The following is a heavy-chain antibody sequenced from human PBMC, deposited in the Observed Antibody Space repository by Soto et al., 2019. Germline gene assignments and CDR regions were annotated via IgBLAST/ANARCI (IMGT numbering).Heavy chain of an antibody. V-gene: IGHV1-69*13. CDR1: GGTFSSYA. CDR3: ASPTTVPHYYYGMDV. Sequence: SVKVSCKASGGTFSSYAISWVRQALGQGLEWMGGIIPIFGTANYAQKFQGRVTITADESTSTAYMELSSLRSEDTAVYYCASPTTVPHYYYGMDVWGQGTTVTVSS. J-gene: IGHJ6*02. D-gene: IGHD4-17*01. CDR2: IIPIFGTA.